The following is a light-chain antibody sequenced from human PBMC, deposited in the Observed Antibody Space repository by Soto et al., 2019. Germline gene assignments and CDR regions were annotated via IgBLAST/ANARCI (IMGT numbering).Light chain of an antibody. CDR2: DAS. CDR1: QGISNA. V-gene: IGKV1-13*02. CDR3: QQFNAYPHS. Sequence: AIQLTQSPTSLSASVGDTVTITCRASQGISNALAWFQQTRGKTPKLLISDASTLETGVPSRFRGSVSGTDFALTISNLQPGDFATYYCQQFNAYPHSFGQGTKLEI. J-gene: IGKJ2*01.